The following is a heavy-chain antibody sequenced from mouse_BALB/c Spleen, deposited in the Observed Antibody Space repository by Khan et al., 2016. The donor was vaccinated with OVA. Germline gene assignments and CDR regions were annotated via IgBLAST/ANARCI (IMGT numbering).Heavy chain of an antibody. V-gene: IGHV3-6*02. CDR2: ISYDGSN. Sequence: EVQLQESGPGLVKPSQSLSLTCSVTGYSITSGYYWNWIRQFPRNKLEWMGYISYDGSNNYNPSLKNRISITRDTSKNQFFLKLNSVTTEDTATCDCARGWLVKVDYWGQGTTLTVSS. CDR3: ARGWLVKVDY. CDR1: GYSITSGYY. J-gene: IGHJ2*01. D-gene: IGHD2-3*01.